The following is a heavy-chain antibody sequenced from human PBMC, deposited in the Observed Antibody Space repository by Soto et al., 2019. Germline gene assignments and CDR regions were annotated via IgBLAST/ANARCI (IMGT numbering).Heavy chain of an antibody. J-gene: IGHJ3*02. Sequence: ASVKVSCKASGYTFTSYAIHWVRQAPGQRLEWMGWINAGNGNTKYSQKFQDRVTITTDTSTSTAYMELRSLRSDDTAVYYCARRDSSSFPGAFDIWGQGTMVTVSS. CDR2: INAGNGNT. CDR1: GYTFTSYA. D-gene: IGHD6-13*01. CDR3: ARRDSSSFPGAFDI. V-gene: IGHV1-3*01.